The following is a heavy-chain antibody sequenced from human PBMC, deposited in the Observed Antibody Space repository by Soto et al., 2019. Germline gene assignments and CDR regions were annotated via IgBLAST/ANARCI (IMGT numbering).Heavy chain of an antibody. V-gene: IGHV1-69*01. CDR3: ARDRGVVAATLDAFDI. CDR2: IIPIFGTA. CDR1: GGTFSSYA. J-gene: IGHJ3*02. D-gene: IGHD2-15*01. Sequence: QVQLVQSGAEVKKPGSSVKVSCKASGGTFSSYAISWVRQAPGQGLEWMGGIIPIFGTANYAQKFQGRVTITADESTSTAYMELSSLRYEDTAVYYCARDRGVVAATLDAFDIWGQGTMVTVSS.